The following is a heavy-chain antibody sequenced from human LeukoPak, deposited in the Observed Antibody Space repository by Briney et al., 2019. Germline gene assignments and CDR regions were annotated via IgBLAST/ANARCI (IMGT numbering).Heavy chain of an antibody. CDR2: IYHSGST. D-gene: IGHD1-7*01. Sequence: SETLSLTCTVSGISISSSNSYWGWIRQPPGKGLEWIGSIYHSGSTYYNPSLMSRVTISVDTSKNQFSLKLTSVTAADTAVYYCARQHNWNYVDYYYYMDVWGKGTTVTVSS. J-gene: IGHJ6*03. CDR3: ARQHNWNYVDYYYYMDV. CDR1: GISISSSNSY. V-gene: IGHV4-39*07.